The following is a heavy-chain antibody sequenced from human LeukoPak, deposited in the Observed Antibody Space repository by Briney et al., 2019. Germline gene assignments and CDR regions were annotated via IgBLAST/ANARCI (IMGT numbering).Heavy chain of an antibody. CDR3: ARGQAGSA. V-gene: IGHV3-64*01. CDR2: ISSNGGST. J-gene: IGHJ4*02. Sequence: PGGSLRLSCAASGFPFSSYAMHWVRQAPGKGLEYVSAISSNGGSTSYANSGKGRFTISRDNSKNTLYLQMGSLRAEDMAVYYCARGQAGSAWGQGTLVTVSS. CDR1: GFPFSSYA.